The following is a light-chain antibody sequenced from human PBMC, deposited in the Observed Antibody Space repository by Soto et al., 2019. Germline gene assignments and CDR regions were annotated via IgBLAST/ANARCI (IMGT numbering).Light chain of an antibody. CDR1: QGISSY. J-gene: IGKJ1*01. CDR3: QQYNSYPWT. Sequence: IQLTQSPSSLSASVGDRVTITCRASQGISSYLGWYQQKPGKAPKLLIYKASTLKSGVPSRFSGSGSGTEFTLTISSLQPDDFATYYCQQYNSYPWTFGQGTKVDIK. CDR2: KAS. V-gene: IGKV1-9*01.